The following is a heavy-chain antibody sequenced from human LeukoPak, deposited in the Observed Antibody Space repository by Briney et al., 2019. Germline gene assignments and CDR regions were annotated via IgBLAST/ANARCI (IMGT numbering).Heavy chain of an antibody. J-gene: IGHJ4*02. V-gene: IGHV1-2*02. Sequence: ASVKVSCKASGYTFTGYYMHWVRQAPGQGLEWMGWINPSSGGTNYAQKFQGRVTVTRDTSINTAYMELTRMTSDDTAVYFCARGGGTSGPELDYWGQGTLVTVSS. CDR3: ARGGGTSGPELDY. D-gene: IGHD3-3*01. CDR1: GYTFTGYY. CDR2: INPSSGGT.